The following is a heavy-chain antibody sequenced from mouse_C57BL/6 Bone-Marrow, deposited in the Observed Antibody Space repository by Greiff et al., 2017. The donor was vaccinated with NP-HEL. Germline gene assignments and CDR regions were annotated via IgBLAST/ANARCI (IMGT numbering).Heavy chain of an antibody. CDR3: ARLGIYYYGSSRFDY. J-gene: IGHJ2*01. CDR1: GYTFTSYW. V-gene: IGHV1-64*01. Sequence: VQLQQPGAELVKPGASVKLSCKASGYTFTSYWMHWVKQRPGQGLEWIGMIHPNSGSTNYNEKFKSKATLTVDKSSSTAYMQLSSLTSEDSAVYYCARLGIYYYGSSRFDYWGQGTTLTVSS. D-gene: IGHD1-1*01. CDR2: IHPNSGST.